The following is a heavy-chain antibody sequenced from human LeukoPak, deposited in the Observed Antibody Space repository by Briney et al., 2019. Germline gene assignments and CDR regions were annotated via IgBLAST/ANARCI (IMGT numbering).Heavy chain of an antibody. Sequence: PGGSLRLSCAASRFTFSSYSMNWVRQAPGKGLEWVSSISSSSSYIYYADSVRGRFTISRDNAKNSLYLQMNSLRAEDTAVYYCARDLSHNWNYDYWGQGTLVTVSS. J-gene: IGHJ4*02. D-gene: IGHD1-7*01. V-gene: IGHV3-21*01. CDR3: ARDLSHNWNYDY. CDR2: ISSSSSYI. CDR1: RFTFSSYS.